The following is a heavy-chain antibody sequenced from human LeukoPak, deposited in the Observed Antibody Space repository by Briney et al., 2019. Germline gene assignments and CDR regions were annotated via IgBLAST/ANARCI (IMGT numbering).Heavy chain of an antibody. J-gene: IGHJ6*03. CDR2: ISGSGGST. D-gene: IGHD6-6*01. V-gene: IGHV3-23*01. CDR3: ASHSSSPRYYYYYYMDV. Sequence: GGSLRLSRAASGFTFSSYAMSWVRQAPGKGLEWVSAISGSGGSTYYADSVKGRFTISRDNSKNTLYLQMNSLRAEDTAVYYCASHSSSPRYYYYYYMDVWGKGTRVTVSS. CDR1: GFTFSSYA.